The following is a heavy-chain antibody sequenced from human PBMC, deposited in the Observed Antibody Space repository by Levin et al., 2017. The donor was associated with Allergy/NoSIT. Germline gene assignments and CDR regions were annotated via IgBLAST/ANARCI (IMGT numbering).Heavy chain of an antibody. CDR3: VKCTTEIYFYYGMDV. Sequence: GALRLSCAASGFPFSSFAMSWVRQAPGKGLEWLSSISGRGATTSHADSVRGRFTISRDNSKNTLYLQMNTLRAEDTAVYYCVKCTTEIYFYYGMDVWGQGTTVTVSS. J-gene: IGHJ6*02. CDR1: GFPFSSFA. CDR2: ISGRGATT. D-gene: IGHD2-8*01. V-gene: IGHV3-23*01.